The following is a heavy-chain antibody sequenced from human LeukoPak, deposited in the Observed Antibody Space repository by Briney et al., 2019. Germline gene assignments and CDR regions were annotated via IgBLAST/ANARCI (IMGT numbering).Heavy chain of an antibody. D-gene: IGHD3-10*01. CDR2: ISSSSSYI. J-gene: IGHJ4*02. CDR1: GFTFSSYS. CDR3: ARVGINYYGSGSYFDY. V-gene: IGHV3-21*01. Sequence: PGGSLRLSCAASGFTFSSYSMNWVRQAPGKGLEWVSSISSSSSYIYYADSVKGRFTISRDNAKNSLYLRMNSLRAEDTAVYYCARVGINYYGSGSYFDYWGQGTLVTVSS.